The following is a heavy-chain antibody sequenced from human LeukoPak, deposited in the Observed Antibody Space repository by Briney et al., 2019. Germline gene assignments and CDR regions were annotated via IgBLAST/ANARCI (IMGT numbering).Heavy chain of an antibody. CDR2: ISSSSSYI. Sequence: GGSLRLSCAASGFTFSSYSMNWVRQAPGKGLEWVSSISSSSSYIYYADSVKGRFTISRDNSKNTLYLQMNSLRAEDTAVYYCARVGGSTVTSGYWGQGTLVTVSS. J-gene: IGHJ4*02. V-gene: IGHV3-21*01. D-gene: IGHD4-17*01. CDR1: GFTFSSYS. CDR3: ARVGGSTVTSGY.